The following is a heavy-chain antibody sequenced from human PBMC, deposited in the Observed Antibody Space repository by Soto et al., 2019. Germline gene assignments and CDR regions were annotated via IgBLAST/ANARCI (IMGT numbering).Heavy chain of an antibody. CDR2: ISGRGGST. J-gene: IGHJ4*02. CDR3: ARSSGDTWEQYYFDY. Sequence: EVQLLESGGGLVLPGGSLRLSCAASGFIFSDYSMSWVRQAPGKGLEWVSGISGRGGSTYYADSVKGRFTISRDSSRNTLFLQMNSLRAEDTALYCCARSSGDTWEQYYFDYWGQGTLVPVS. V-gene: IGHV3-23*01. CDR1: GFIFSDYS. D-gene: IGHD1-1*01.